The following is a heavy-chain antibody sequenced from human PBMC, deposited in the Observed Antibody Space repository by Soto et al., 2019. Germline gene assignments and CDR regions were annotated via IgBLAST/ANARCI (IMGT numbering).Heavy chain of an antibody. CDR3: ARDIVATITRGKTYYYYGMDV. J-gene: IGHJ6*02. V-gene: IGHV6-1*01. D-gene: IGHD5-12*01. CDR1: GDSVSSNSAA. CDR2: TYYRSNGYN. Sequence: PSQTLSLTCAISGDSVSSNSAAWNWIRQSPSRGLEWLGRTYYRSNGYNIYAVSVKRRITINPDTSKNKSTLQLNSVTPQDTAGYYCARDIVATITRGKTYYYYGMDVCGQGTTVTVAS.